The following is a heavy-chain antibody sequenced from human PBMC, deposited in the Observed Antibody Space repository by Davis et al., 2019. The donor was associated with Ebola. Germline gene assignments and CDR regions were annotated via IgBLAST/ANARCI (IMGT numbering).Heavy chain of an antibody. V-gene: IGHV4-34*01. CDR2: INHSGST. CDR1: GGSISSYY. Sequence: MPSETLSLTCTVSGGSISSYYWSWIRQPPGKGLEWIGEINHSGSTNYNPSLKSRVTISVDTSKNQFSLKLSSVTAADTAVYYCARDWSGYCSGGSCYNWFDPWGQGTLVTVSS. J-gene: IGHJ5*02. CDR3: ARDWSGYCSGGSCYNWFDP. D-gene: IGHD2-15*01.